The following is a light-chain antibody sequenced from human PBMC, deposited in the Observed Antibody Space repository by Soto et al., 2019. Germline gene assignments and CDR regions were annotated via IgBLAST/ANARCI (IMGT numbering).Light chain of an antibody. CDR1: QSISSY. CDR3: QQSSEATWT. Sequence: DIQMTQSPSSLSASVGDRVTITCRASQSISSYLNWYQQKPGKAPKLLIYAASSLQSGVPSRFSGSGSGTGFTLTISSLQPEDFATYYCQQSSEATWTFGQGTKVDI. CDR2: AAS. V-gene: IGKV1-39*01. J-gene: IGKJ1*01.